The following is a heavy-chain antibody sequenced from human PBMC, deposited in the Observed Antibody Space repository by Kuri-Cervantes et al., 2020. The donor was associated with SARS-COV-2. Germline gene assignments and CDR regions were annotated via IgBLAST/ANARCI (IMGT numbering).Heavy chain of an antibody. Sequence: GESLKISCAASGFTFSSYAMSWVRQAPGKGLEWVSAISGSGGSTYYADSVKGRFTISRDNSKNTLYLQMNSLRAEDTAVYYCAREGGRYSWNFRVFGWGQGTVVTVSS. CDR1: GFTFSSYA. CDR3: AREGGRYSWNFRVFG. CDR2: ISGSGGST. D-gene: IGHD1-7*01. V-gene: IGHV3-23*01. J-gene: IGHJ4*02.